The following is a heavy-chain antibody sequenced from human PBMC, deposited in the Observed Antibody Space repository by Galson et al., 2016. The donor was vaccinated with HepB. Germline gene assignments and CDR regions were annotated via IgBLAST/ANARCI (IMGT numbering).Heavy chain of an antibody. CDR1: EFSLSTSRLA. D-gene: IGHD1-26*01. J-gene: IGHJ4*02. Sequence: PALVKPTQTLTLTCTFSEFSLSTSRLAVGWIRQPPGKALAWLAHIYWDEDKRYNPSLKSRLTIPKDTSRNNVFLTMTNMDPVDTATYYCARRAIVGSHFDYWSQGILVTVSS. CDR3: ARRAIVGSHFDY. V-gene: IGHV2-5*02. CDR2: IYWDEDK.